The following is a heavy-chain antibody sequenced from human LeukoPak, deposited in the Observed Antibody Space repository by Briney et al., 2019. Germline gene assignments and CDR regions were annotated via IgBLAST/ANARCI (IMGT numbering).Heavy chain of an antibody. CDR1: GGTFSSYA. D-gene: IGHD3-10*01. CDR3: ASNYYGSGSYHADYYGMDV. V-gene: IGHV1-69*04. J-gene: IGHJ6*02. CDR2: IIPILGIA. Sequence: SVKVSCKASGGTFSSYAISWVRQAPGQGLEWMGRIIPILGIANYAQKFQGRVTITADKSTTTAYMELSSLRSEDTAVYYCASNYYGSGSYHADYYGMDVWGQGTTVTVSS.